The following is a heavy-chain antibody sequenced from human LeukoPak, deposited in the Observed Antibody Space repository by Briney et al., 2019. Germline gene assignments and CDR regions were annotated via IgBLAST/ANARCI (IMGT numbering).Heavy chain of an antibody. CDR2: ISYSGST. V-gene: IGHV4-39*01. Sequence: SETLSLTCTVSGGSISSNNCYWGWIRQPPGKGLEWIGTISYSGSTWCNPSLKGRVTMSVDTSKNQFSLKLSSVTAADTAMYYCAGSGRGGLKSGVDYWGQGTLVTVSS. CDR3: AGSGRGGLKSGVDY. CDR1: GGSISSNNCY. D-gene: IGHD6-25*01. J-gene: IGHJ4*02.